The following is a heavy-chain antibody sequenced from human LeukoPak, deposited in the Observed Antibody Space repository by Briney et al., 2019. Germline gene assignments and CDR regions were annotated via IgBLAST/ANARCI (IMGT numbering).Heavy chain of an antibody. J-gene: IGHJ3*02. D-gene: IGHD3-9*01. CDR3: ARDPWVYDILTGYGSQDAFDI. Sequence: GRSLRLSCAASGFTFSSYGMHWVRQAPGKGLEWVAVIWYDGSNKYYADSVKGRFTISSDNSKNTLYLQMNSLRAEDTAVYYCARDPWVYDILTGYGSQDAFDIWGQGTMVTVSS. V-gene: IGHV3-33*01. CDR1: GFTFSSYG. CDR2: IWYDGSNK.